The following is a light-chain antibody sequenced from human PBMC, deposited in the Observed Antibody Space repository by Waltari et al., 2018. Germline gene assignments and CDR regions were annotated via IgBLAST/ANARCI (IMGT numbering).Light chain of an antibody. V-gene: IGLV2-14*03. CDR3: SSFTVTDTLVV. Sequence: QSALTQPASVSGSPGQSITISCTGTTSDIGAYNYVSWYQQHPGKAPKVIIFDVIFRPSGVSNRFSGSKSGNTASLTITGLQAEDEAHYYCSSFTVTDTLVVFGGGTKLTV. CDR2: DVI. CDR1: TSDIGAYNY. J-gene: IGLJ2*01.